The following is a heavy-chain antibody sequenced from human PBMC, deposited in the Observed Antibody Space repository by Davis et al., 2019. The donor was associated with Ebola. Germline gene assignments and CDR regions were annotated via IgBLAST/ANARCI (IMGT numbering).Heavy chain of an antibody. CDR3: ARGGVGATGDY. CDR2: IYYSGST. J-gene: IGHJ4*02. Sequence: MPSETLSLTCTVSGGSISSYYWSWIRQPPGKGLEWIGYIYYSGSTNYNPSLKSRVTISVDTSKNQFSLKLSSVTAADTAVYYCARGGVGATGDYWGQGTLVTVSS. CDR1: GGSISSYY. V-gene: IGHV4-59*01. D-gene: IGHD1-26*01.